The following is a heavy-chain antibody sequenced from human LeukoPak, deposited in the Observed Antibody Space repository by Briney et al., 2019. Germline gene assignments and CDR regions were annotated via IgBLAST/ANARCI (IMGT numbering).Heavy chain of an antibody. Sequence: GESLKISCKGSGYSFTSYWIGWVRQMPGKGLEWMGIIYPGDSDTSYSPPFQGQVTISADKPISTAYLQWSSLKASDNAMYYCARHPIVVVPAAIPDYYYYYMDVWGKGTTVTVSS. J-gene: IGHJ6*03. CDR3: ARHPIVVVPAAIPDYYYYYMDV. D-gene: IGHD2-2*02. CDR1: GYSFTSYW. V-gene: IGHV5-51*01. CDR2: IYPGDSDT.